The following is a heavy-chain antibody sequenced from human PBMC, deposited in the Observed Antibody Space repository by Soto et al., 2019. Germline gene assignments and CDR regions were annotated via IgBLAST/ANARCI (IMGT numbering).Heavy chain of an antibody. CDR3: ARVRQRVGYFYYYVDG. D-gene: IGHD6-6*01. Sequence: QVQLLQSGAEVRKPGASVNVSCKASGYTFTNYGITWVRQAPGQGLEWMGGIGAYNGDTHYTQRLQGSVTMTTDTSTSTAYMDLRGLRSDDTAIYYCARVRQRVGYFYYYVDGWGKGTTVTVAS. CDR1: GYTFTNYG. J-gene: IGHJ6*03. V-gene: IGHV1-18*01. CDR2: IGAYNGDT.